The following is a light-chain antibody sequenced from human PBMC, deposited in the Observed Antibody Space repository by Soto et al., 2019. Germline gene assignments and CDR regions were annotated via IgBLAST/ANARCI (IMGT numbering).Light chain of an antibody. J-gene: IGKJ2*01. CDR2: SAS. CDR1: QSVSSSY. V-gene: IGKV3-20*01. CDR3: QQDGSSPPYT. Sequence: EIVLTQSPGTLSLSPGERATLSCRASQSVSSSYLAWYQLKPGQAPRLLIYSASTRATAIPDRFSGSGSGTDFTLTISRLEPEDFAVYYCQQDGSSPPYTFGQGTTLEIK.